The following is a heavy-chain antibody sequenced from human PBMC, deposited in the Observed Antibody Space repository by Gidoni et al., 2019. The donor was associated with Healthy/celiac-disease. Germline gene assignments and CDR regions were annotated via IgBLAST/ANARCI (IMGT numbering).Heavy chain of an antibody. Sequence: EVQLVESGGGLVRPGGSLRLSCADSGFTFSSYWMSWFRQAPGKGLEWVSNIKQDGSEKYYVDSVNGRFTSSRDNAKNSLYLQMNSLRAEDTAVYYCVRESGYSSSWYGEGDRYYFDYWGQGTLVTVSS. CDR2: IKQDGSEK. D-gene: IGHD6-13*01. CDR1: GFTFSSYW. J-gene: IGHJ4*02. V-gene: IGHV3-7*01. CDR3: VRESGYSSSWYGEGDRYYFDY.